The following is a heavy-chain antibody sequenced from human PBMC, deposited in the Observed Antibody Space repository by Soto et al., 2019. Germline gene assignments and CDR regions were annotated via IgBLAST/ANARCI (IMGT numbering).Heavy chain of an antibody. CDR3: AKGGGQYDWLDP. CDR2: ISPINGNT. J-gene: IGHJ5*02. Sequence: QVQLVQSGAVVKKPGASVKVSCKASGYVFTSDVITWVRQAPGQGFEWMGWISPINGNTNYAQKFEGRVTMTKDTSTSTAYMELRSLRSDDTAVYYCAKGGGQYDWLDPWGQGTLVTVSS. V-gene: IGHV1-18*01. D-gene: IGHD3-16*01. CDR1: GYVFTSDV.